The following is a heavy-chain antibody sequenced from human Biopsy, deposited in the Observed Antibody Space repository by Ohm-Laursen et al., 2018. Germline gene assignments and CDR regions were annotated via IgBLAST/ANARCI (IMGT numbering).Heavy chain of an antibody. CDR2: IDWDDDK. V-gene: IGHV2-70*04. D-gene: IGHD1-1*01. J-gene: IGHJ4*01. Sequence: TQTLTLTCSFSGLSLSSTGMRISWVRQPPGRALECLGRIDWDDDKFYSPSLETRLSLSKDTTTNQVVLTLTDVDPEDTATYYCARTRAHNFGALEFWGQGILVTVSS. CDR1: GLSLSSTGMR. CDR3: ARTRAHNFGALEF.